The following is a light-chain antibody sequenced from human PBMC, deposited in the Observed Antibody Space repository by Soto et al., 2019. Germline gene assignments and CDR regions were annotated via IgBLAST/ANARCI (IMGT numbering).Light chain of an antibody. V-gene: IGKV1-5*03. J-gene: IGKJ4*02. CDR1: QSFSSW. Sequence: DIQMTQSPSTLSASVGDRVTITCRASQSFSSWLAWYQQKPGKAPKLLIYKASSLESGVPSRFSGSGSETEYTLTISSLQHDDFATYYCQQYSSYPLTFGGGTKVEIK. CDR3: QQYSSYPLT. CDR2: KAS.